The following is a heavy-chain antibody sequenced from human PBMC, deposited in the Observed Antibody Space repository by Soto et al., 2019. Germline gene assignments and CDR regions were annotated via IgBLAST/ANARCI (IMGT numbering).Heavy chain of an antibody. Sequence: RASVKVSCKASGYTFTGYYMHWVRQAPGQGLEWMGWINPNSGGTNYAQKFQGRVTMTRDTSISTAYMELSRLRSDDTAVYYCARGRRWVVGTAAGWFDPWGQGTLVTVSS. J-gene: IGHJ5*02. CDR1: GYTFTGYY. CDR2: INPNSGGT. CDR3: ARGRRWVVGTAAGWFDP. D-gene: IGHD6-13*01. V-gene: IGHV1-2*02.